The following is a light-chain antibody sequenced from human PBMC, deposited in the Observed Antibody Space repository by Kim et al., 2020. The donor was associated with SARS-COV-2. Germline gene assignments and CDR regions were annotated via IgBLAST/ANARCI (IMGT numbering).Light chain of an antibody. V-gene: IGKV1-33*01. CDR1: QDIGIY. J-gene: IGKJ4*01. CDR2: DTS. Sequence: DIHMTQSPSSLSAFVGDRVIITCQASQDIGIYLNWYQQQPGKAPKLLIYDTSNLQTGVPSRFSGSGSGTEFTFTISSLQPEDIATYYCQQYENVPVTFGGGTKVDI. CDR3: QQYENVPVT.